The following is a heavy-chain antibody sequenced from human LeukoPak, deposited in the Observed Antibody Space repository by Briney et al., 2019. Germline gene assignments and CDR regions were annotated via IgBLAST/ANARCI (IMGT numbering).Heavy chain of an antibody. CDR1: GFTFDDYT. CDR2: ISWDGGST. CDR3: AKDRGTREGDFWSGYYDY. V-gene: IGHV3-43*01. D-gene: IGHD3-3*01. J-gene: IGHJ4*02. Sequence: GGSLRLSCAASGFTFDDYTMHWVRQAPGKGLEWVSLISWDGGSTYYADSVKGRFTISRDNSKNSPYLQMNSLRTEDTALYYCAKDRGTREGDFWSGYYDYWGQGTLVTVSS.